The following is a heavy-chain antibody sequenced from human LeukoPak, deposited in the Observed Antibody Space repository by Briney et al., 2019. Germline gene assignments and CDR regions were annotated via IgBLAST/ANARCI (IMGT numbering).Heavy chain of an antibody. CDR2: IIPILGIA. CDR1: GGTFSSYA. Sequence: ASVKVSCKASGGTFSSYAISWVRQAPGQGLEWMGRIIPILGIANYAQKFQGRVTITADKSTSTAYMELSSLRSDDTAVYYCARDMFDFWSGYDYWGQGTLVTVSS. D-gene: IGHD3-3*01. J-gene: IGHJ4*02. CDR3: ARDMFDFWSGYDY. V-gene: IGHV1-69*04.